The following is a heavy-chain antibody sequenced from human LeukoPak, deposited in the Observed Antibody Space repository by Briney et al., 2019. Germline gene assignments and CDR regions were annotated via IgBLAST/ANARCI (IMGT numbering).Heavy chain of an antibody. CDR3: ARDGHIVVVTTQFDY. Sequence: SETLSLTCTVSGGSISSSSYYWGWICQPPGKGLEWIGSIYYSGSTYYNPSLKSRVTISVDTSRNQFSLKLSSVTAADTAVYYCARDGHIVVVTTQFDYWGQGTLVTVSS. CDR1: GGSISSSSYY. J-gene: IGHJ4*02. CDR2: IYYSGST. D-gene: IGHD2-21*02. V-gene: IGHV4-39*02.